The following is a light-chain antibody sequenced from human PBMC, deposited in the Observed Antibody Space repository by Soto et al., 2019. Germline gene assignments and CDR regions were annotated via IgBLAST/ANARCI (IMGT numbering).Light chain of an antibody. CDR3: SSFTSSKSVV. Sequence: QSVLTQPASVSGSPGQSITISCTGSSSDVGRYNYVSWYQQHPGKAPKLMTYEVSNRPSGVSIRFSGSKSGNTASLTISGLQAEDEADYYCSSFTSSKSVVFGGGTHLTVL. CDR2: EVS. V-gene: IGLV2-14*01. J-gene: IGLJ2*01. CDR1: SSDVGRYNY.